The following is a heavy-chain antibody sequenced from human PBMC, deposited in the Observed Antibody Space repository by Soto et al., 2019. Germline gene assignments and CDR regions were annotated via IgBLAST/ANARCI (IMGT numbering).Heavy chain of an antibody. CDR3: ARIAEAAAGTDY. D-gene: IGHD6-13*01. CDR2: IIPILGTA. CDR1: GGTFSSYA. Sequence: QVQLVQSGAEVKKPGSSVKVSCKASGGTFSSYAISWVRQAPGQGLEWMGGIIPILGTANYAQKFQGRVTTTADESTSTAYMELSSLRSEDTAVYYCARIAEAAAGTDYWGQGTLVTVSS. J-gene: IGHJ4*02. V-gene: IGHV1-69*12.